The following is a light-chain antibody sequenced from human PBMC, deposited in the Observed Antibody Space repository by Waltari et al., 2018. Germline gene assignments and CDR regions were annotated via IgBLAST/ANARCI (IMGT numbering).Light chain of an antibody. V-gene: IGKV3-15*01. Sequence: EIVMTQSPATLSVSPGDRATLSCRASQSVASNLAWYQQKPGQAPRLLIYGASHGATGIPARFSGSGSGTDFTLTISSLQSEDFAVYYCQQYNDWPFTFGPGTKVDFK. CDR1: QSVASN. J-gene: IGKJ3*01. CDR2: GAS. CDR3: QQYNDWPFT.